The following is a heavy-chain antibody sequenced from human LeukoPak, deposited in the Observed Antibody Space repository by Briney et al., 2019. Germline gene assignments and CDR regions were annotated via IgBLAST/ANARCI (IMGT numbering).Heavy chain of an antibody. Sequence: SETLSLTCTVSGGSISSGDYYWSWIRQPPGKGLEWIGYIYYSGSTYYNPSLKSRVTISVDTSKNQFSLKLNSVTAADTAVYYCARDQYQQLAETAFDIWGQGTMVTVSS. CDR1: GGSISSGDYY. CDR3: ARDQYQQLAETAFDI. V-gene: IGHV4-30-4*08. J-gene: IGHJ3*02. CDR2: IYYSGST. D-gene: IGHD6-13*01.